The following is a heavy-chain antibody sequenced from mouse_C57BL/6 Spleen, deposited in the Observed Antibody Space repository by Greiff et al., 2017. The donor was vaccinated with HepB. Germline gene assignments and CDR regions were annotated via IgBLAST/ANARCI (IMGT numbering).Heavy chain of an antibody. CDR1: GFTFSSYA. CDR3: ARDQELTGPFDY. CDR2: ISDGGSYT. J-gene: IGHJ2*01. V-gene: IGHV5-4*01. D-gene: IGHD4-1*01. Sequence: DVQLVESGGGLVKPGGSLKLSCAASGFTFSSYAMSWVRQTPEKRLEWVATISDGGSYTYYPDNVKGRFTISRDNAKNNLYLQMSHLKSEDTAMYYCARDQELTGPFDYWGQGTTLTVSS.